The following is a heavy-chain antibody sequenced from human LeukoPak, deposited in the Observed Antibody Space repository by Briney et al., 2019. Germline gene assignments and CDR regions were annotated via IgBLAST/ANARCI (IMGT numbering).Heavy chain of an antibody. Sequence: SETLSLTCTVSGGSISSYYWSWIRQPPGKGLGWIGYIYYSGSTNYNPSLKSRVTISVDTSTNQFSLKLSSVTAADTAVYYCARDREPDYYYGMDVWGQGTTATVSS. CDR3: ARDREPDYYYGMDV. CDR1: GGSISSYY. J-gene: IGHJ6*02. CDR2: IYYSGST. V-gene: IGHV4-59*01. D-gene: IGHD1-14*01.